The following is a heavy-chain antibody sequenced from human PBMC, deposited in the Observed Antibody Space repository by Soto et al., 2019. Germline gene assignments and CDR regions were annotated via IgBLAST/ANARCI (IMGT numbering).Heavy chain of an antibody. Sequence: QITLKESGPTLVKPTQTLTLTCTFSGFSLSTSGVGVGWIRQPPGKALEWLALIYWDDDKRYSPSLKSRLTITKDTSKNQVVLTMTNMDHVDTATYYCAHDSGSYFDPWGQGTLVTVSS. CDR2: IYWDDDK. V-gene: IGHV2-5*02. CDR3: AHDSGSYFDP. J-gene: IGHJ5*02. CDR1: GFSLSTSGVG. D-gene: IGHD3-10*01.